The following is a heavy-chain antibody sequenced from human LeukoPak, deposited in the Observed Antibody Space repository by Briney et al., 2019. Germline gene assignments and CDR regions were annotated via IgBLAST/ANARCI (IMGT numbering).Heavy chain of an antibody. J-gene: IGHJ1*01. CDR1: GGSINSYY. CDR2: IYYSGST. Sequence: SETLSLTCTVSGGSINSYYWSWMRQPPGKGLEWIGHIYYSGSTNYNPSLKNRVTIAADTSKNRFSLKLSSVTAADTAVYYCARLKYYYDSSGYRAEYFQHWGQGTLVTVSS. D-gene: IGHD3-22*01. CDR3: ARLKYYYDSSGYRAEYFQH. V-gene: IGHV4-59*01.